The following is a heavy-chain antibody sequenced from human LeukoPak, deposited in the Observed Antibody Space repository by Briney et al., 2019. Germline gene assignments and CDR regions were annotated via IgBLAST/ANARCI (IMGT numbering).Heavy chain of an antibody. V-gene: IGHV6-1*01. D-gene: IGHD5-12*01. CDR1: GDSVSSKNGA. Sequence: SQTLSLTCAISGDSVSSKNGAWNWIRQSPSRGLEWLGRTYYRSKWYFDYAVTVKSRITLNPDTSKNQFSLHLNSVTPEDTAVYYCARGATAYFDSWGQGTLVTVSS. J-gene: IGHJ4*02. CDR3: ARGATAYFDS. CDR2: TYYRSKWYF.